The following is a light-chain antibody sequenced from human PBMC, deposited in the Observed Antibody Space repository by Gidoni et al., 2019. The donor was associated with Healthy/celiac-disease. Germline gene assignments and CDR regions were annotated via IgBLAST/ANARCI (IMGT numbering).Light chain of an antibody. CDR2: GAS. CDR1: QSVSSSY. J-gene: IGKJ3*01. CDR3: QQYGSTGVT. Sequence: DIVLTQSPGTLSLSPGERATLSCRASQSVSSSYLAWYQQKPGQAPRLLIYGASSRATGIPDFTLTISRLEPEDFSVYYCQQYGSTGVTFGPGTKVDIK. V-gene: IGKV3-20*01.